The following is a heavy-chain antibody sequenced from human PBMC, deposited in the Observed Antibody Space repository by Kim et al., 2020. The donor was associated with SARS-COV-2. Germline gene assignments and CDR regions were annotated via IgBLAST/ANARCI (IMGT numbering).Heavy chain of an antibody. CDR2: T. D-gene: IGHD6-13*01. Sequence: TNYNPSLKGRVTISVDTSKNQFSLKLSSVTAAETAVYYCARIAAAARFDYWGQGTLVTVSS. J-gene: IGHJ4*02. V-gene: IGHV4-34*01. CDR3: ARIAAAARFDY.